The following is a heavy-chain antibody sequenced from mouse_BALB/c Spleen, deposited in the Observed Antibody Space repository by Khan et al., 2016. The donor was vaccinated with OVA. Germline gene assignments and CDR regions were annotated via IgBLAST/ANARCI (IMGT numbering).Heavy chain of an antibody. CDR1: GFSLTNYG. V-gene: IGHV2-6-1*01. CDR3: ARQPYYHYNVMDY. D-gene: IGHD2-4*01. CDR2: IWTDGST. Sequence: QMQLEESGPGLVAPSQSLSITCTISGFSLTNYGVHWVRQPPGKGLEWLGVIWTDGSTTYNSALKSRLIITKDNSKSQVFLKMNSLQTDDTAIYFCARQPYYHYNVMDYWGQGTSVTVSS. J-gene: IGHJ4*01.